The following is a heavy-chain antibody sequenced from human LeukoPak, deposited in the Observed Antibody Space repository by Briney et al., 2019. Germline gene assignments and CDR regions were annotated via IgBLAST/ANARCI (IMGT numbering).Heavy chain of an antibody. CDR3: ARGRVVTAGTYYYGMDV. CDR1: GFTVSSNY. V-gene: IGHV3-66*01. Sequence: GGSLRLSCAASGFTVSSNYMSWVRQAPGKGLEWVSVIYSGGSTYYADSVEGRFTISRDNSKNTLYLQMNSLRAEDTAVYYCARGRVVTAGTYYYGMDVWGQGTTVTVSS. J-gene: IGHJ6*02. D-gene: IGHD2-21*02. CDR2: IYSGGST.